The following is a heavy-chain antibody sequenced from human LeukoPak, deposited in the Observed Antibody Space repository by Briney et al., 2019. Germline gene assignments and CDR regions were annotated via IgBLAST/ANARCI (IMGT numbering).Heavy chain of an antibody. CDR1: GGSISSGSYY. D-gene: IGHD5-24*01. CDR3: ARDSGDGYNSPIRGFDY. J-gene: IGHJ4*02. V-gene: IGHV4-61*02. Sequence: SSETLSLTCTVSGGSISSGSYYWSWIRQPAGKGLEWIGRIYTSGSTIYNPSLKSRVTISVDTSKNQFSLKLSSVTAADTAVYYCARDSGDGYNSPIRGFDYWGQGTLVTVSS. CDR2: IYTSGST.